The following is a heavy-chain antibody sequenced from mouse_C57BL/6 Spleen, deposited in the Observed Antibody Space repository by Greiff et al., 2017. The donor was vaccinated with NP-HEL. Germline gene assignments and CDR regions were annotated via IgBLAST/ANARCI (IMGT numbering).Heavy chain of an antibody. CDR2: ISDGGSYT. V-gene: IGHV5-4*01. J-gene: IGHJ4*01. CDR1: GFTFSSYA. Sequence: EVMLVESGGGLVKPGGSLKLSCAASGFTFSSYAMSWVRQTPEKRLEWVATISDGGSYTYYPDNVKGRFTISRDNAKNNRYLQMSHLKSEDTAMYYCARDLGYYAMDYWGQGTSVTVSS. D-gene: IGHD3-3*01. CDR3: ARDLGYYAMDY.